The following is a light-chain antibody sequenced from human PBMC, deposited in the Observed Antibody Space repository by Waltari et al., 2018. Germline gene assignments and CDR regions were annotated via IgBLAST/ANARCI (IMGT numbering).Light chain of an antibody. CDR2: GKN. J-gene: IGLJ2*01. CDR3: QSCDIILSVGVL. Sequence: QSVLTQPPSVSGAPGQRVTISCTGSSSNIGAGHDVHWYQVFPGTAPKLLIYGKNNRPAGVPDRFSGSKSCTSASLAISGLQAEDVANYYCQSCDIILSVGVLFGGGTKVSVL. CDR1: SSNIGAGHD. V-gene: IGLV1-40*01.